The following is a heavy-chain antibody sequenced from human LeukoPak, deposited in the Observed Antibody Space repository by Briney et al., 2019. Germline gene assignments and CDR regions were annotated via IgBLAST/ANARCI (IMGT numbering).Heavy chain of an antibody. CDR1: GFTFSSYW. CDR2: IKQDESEK. J-gene: IGHJ5*02. CDR3: ARDLRATVTTYNWFDP. Sequence: PGGSLRLSCAASGFTFSSYWMSWVRQAPGKGLEWVANIKQDESEKYYVDSVKGRFTISRDNAKNSLYLQMNSLRAEDTAVYYCARDLRATVTTYNWFDPWGQGTQVTVSS. V-gene: IGHV3-7*04. D-gene: IGHD4-17*01.